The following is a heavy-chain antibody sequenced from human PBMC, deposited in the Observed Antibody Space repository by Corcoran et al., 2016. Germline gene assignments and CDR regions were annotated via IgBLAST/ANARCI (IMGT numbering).Heavy chain of an antibody. D-gene: IGHD3-3*01. V-gene: IGHV4-39*07. CDR1: GGSISSSSYY. J-gene: IGHJ4*02. CDR2: IYYSGST. Sequence: QLQLQESGPGLVKPSETLSLTCTVSGGSISSSSYYWGWIRQPPGKGLEWIGSIYYSGSTYYNPSLKSRVTISVDTSKNQFSLKLSSVTAADTAVYYCARDTPYDFWDYWGQGTLVIVSS. CDR3: ARDTPYDFWDY.